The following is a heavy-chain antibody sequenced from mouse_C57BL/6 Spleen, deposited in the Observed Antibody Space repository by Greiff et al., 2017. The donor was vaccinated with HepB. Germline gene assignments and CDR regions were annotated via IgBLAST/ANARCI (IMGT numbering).Heavy chain of an antibody. J-gene: IGHJ1*03. D-gene: IGHD2-4*01. CDR1: GFTFNTYA. CDR3: VREGDYDSYWYFDV. CDR2: IRSKSSNYAT. Sequence: EVQLQESGGGLVQPKGSLKLSCAASGFTFNTYAMHWVRQAPGKGLEWVARIRSKSSNYATYYADSVKDRFTISRDDSQSMLYLQMNNLKTEDTAMYYCVREGDYDSYWYFDVWGTGTTVTVSS. V-gene: IGHV10-3*01.